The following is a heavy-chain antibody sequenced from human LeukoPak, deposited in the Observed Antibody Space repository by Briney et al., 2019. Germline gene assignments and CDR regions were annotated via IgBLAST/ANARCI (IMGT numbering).Heavy chain of an antibody. CDR1: GYSFTTYW. CDR2: IYPGNSDT. Sequence: GESLKISCKGSGYSFTTYWIGWVRQMPGKGLEWMGIIYPGNSDTRYSPSFQGQVTISADKSISTAYLQWSSLKASDTAIYYCARREEMATVNSFEYWGQGTLVTVSS. D-gene: IGHD5-24*01. J-gene: IGHJ4*02. V-gene: IGHV5-51*01. CDR3: ARREEMATVNSFEY.